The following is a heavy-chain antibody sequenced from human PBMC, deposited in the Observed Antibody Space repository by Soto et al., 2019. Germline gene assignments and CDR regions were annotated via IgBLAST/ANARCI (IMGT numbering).Heavy chain of an antibody. V-gene: IGHV1-18*01. CDR3: ARDPHPVSPFDY. J-gene: IGHJ4*02. CDR1: GYTFTSYC. D-gene: IGHD4-17*01. CDR2: ISAYNGNT. Sequence: ASVKVSCKASGYTFTSYCISWVRQAPGQGLEWMGWISAYNGNTNYAQKLQGRVTMTTDTSTSTAYMELRSLRSDDTAVYYCARDPHPVSPFDYWGQGTLVTVSS.